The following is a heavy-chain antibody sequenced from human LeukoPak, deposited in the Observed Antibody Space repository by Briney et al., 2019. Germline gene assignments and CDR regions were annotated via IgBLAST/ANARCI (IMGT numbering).Heavy chain of an antibody. CDR3: TRAYWIGFHFDS. CDR1: GGYISSGDYF. V-gene: IGHV4-30-4*01. J-gene: IGHJ4*02. Sequence: SETLSLTCSVSGGYISSGDYFWTWIRQPPGKGLEYIGYIYYSGTTYYNPSLKSRITMSVDMSANQFSLRLTSVSAADTAVYYCTRAYWIGFHFDSWGQGILVSVSS. CDR2: IYYSGTT. D-gene: IGHD3-3*01.